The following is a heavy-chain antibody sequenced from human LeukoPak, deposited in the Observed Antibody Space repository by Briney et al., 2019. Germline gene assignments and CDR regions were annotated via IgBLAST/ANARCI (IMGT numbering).Heavy chain of an antibody. CDR1: GGSISSSSYY. D-gene: IGHD3-10*01. J-gene: IGHJ5*02. CDR2: IYYSGST. CDR3: ARDGSGSYSGWFDP. Sequence: PSETLSLTCTVSGGSISSSSYYWGWIRQPPGKGLEWIGYIYYSGSTNYNPSLKSRVTISVDTSKNQFSLKLSSVTAADTAVYYCARDGSGSYSGWFDPWGQGTLVTVSS. V-gene: IGHV4-61*01.